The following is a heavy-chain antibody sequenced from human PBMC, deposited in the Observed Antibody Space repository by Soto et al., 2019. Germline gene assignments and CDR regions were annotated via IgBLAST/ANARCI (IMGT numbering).Heavy chain of an antibody. CDR3: ARDKSIAARPTLSDY. V-gene: IGHV1-18*04. D-gene: IGHD6-6*01. J-gene: IGHJ4*02. CDR2: ISAYNGNT. Sequence: GASVKVSCKASGYTFTSYGISWVRQAPGQGLEWMGWISAYNGNTNYAQKLQGRVTMTTDTSTSTAYMELRSLRSDDTAVYYCARDKSIAARPTLSDYWGQGTLVTVSS. CDR1: GYTFTSYG.